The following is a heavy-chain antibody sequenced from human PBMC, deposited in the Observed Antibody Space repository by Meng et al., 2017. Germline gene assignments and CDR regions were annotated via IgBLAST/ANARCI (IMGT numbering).Heavy chain of an antibody. J-gene: IGHJ4*02. CDR1: GFSLSTSGVG. CDR3: AHRPNVEMATYHFDY. V-gene: IGHV2-5*02. CDR2: IYWDDDK. D-gene: IGHD5-24*01. Sequence: QITLKDSRPTLVKPNPTLPLTCTFSGFSLSTSGVGVGWIRQPPGKALEWLALIYWDDDKRYSPSLKSRLTITKDTSKNQVVLTMTNMDPVDTATYYCAHRPNVEMATYHFDYWGQGTLVTVSS.